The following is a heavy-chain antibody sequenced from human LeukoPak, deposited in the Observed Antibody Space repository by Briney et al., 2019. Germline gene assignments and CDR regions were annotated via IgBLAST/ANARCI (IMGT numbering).Heavy chain of an antibody. CDR2: IYYSGST. V-gene: IGHV4-61*01. Sequence: SETLSLTCTVSGYSISSGYYWSWIRQPPGKGLEWIGYIYYSGSTNYNPSLKSRVTISVDTSKNQFSLKLSSVTAADTAVYYCAASSYYYMDVWGKGTTVTVSS. CDR3: AASSYYYMDV. D-gene: IGHD2/OR15-2a*01. CDR1: GYSISSGYY. J-gene: IGHJ6*03.